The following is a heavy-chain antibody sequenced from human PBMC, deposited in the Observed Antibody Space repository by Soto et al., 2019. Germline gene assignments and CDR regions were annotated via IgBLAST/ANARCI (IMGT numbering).Heavy chain of an antibody. J-gene: IGHJ4*02. CDR3: ARGRASGSYYLLDY. CDR1: GDTFTIYD. CDR2: INPNSGNI. V-gene: IGHV1-8*01. D-gene: IGHD3-10*01. Sequence: GASVKVSCKASGDTFTIYDINWVRQATGHGLEWMGWINPNSGNIGYAQRFQGRVTMTRDTAIRTAYMEVSSLRSDDTAVYYCARGRASGSYYLLDYWGQGTLVTVSS.